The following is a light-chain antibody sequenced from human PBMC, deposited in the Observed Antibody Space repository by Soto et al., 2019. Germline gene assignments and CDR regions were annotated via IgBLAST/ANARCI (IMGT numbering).Light chain of an antibody. Sequence: QSVLTQPPSVSGAPRQRVTISCSGSYSNIGDNAVNWYQHLPGKAPKLLIYYDDLLPSGVSDRFSGSKSGTSASLVTSGLLSEDEADYYCAAWDDSLNGVVFGGGTKLTVL. CDR2: YDD. CDR1: YSNIGDNA. V-gene: IGLV1-36*01. J-gene: IGLJ2*01. CDR3: AAWDDSLNGVV.